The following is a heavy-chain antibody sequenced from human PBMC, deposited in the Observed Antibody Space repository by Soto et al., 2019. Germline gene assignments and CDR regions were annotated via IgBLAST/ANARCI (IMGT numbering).Heavy chain of an antibody. CDR2: TYYRSKWYN. V-gene: IGHV6-1*01. CDR3: ARYGAAAESYYYGMDV. CDR1: GDSVSSNSAA. Sequence: QSQTLSLTCAISGDSVSSNSAAWNWIRQSPSRGLEWLGRTYYRSKWYNDYAVSVKSRITINPDTSKNQFSLQLNSVTPEDTAVYYCARYGAAAESYYYGMDVWGQGTTVTVSS. D-gene: IGHD6-13*01. J-gene: IGHJ6*02.